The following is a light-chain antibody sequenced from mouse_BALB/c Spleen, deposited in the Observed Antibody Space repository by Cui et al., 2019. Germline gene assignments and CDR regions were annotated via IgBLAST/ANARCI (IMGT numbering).Light chain of an antibody. J-gene: IGKJ4*01. CDR3: QQRSSYPFT. CDR1: SRVSY. Sequence: QIVLTQSPAIMSASPGEKVTITCSASSRVSYMHWFQQKPGTSPKLWIYSTSNLASGVPARFSGSGSGTSYSLTISRMEAEDAPTYYCQQRSSYPFTFGSGTKLEIK. CDR2: STS. V-gene: IGKV4-57*01.